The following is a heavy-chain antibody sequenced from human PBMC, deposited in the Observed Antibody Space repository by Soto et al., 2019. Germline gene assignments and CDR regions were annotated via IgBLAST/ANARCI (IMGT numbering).Heavy chain of an antibody. V-gene: IGHV4-39*07. CDR3: ARSGKGVVRGPIGSPAGWFDP. D-gene: IGHD3-10*01. J-gene: IGHJ5*02. CDR2: IYYSGST. CDR1: GGSISSSSYY. Sequence: SETLSLTCTVSGGSISSSSYYWGWIRQPPGKGLEWIGSIYYSGSTYYNPSLKSRVTISVDTSKNQFSLKLSSVTAADTAVYFCARSGKGVVRGPIGSPAGWFDPWGRGTLVTVSS.